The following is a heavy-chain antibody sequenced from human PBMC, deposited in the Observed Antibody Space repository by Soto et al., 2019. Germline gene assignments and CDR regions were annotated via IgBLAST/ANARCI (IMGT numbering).Heavy chain of an antibody. V-gene: IGHV3-53*04. CDR2: IHSGGST. CDR1: GFTVSSNY. Sequence: VHLVESGGGLVQPGGSLRLSCAASGFTVSSNYMSWVRQAPAKGLEWVSIIHSGGSTYYGDSVKGRFTISRHNSKNTLYLQMNSLTAEDTGVYYCARDRSSTGWLDAFDIWGRGTMVTVSS. CDR3: ARDRSSTGWLDAFDI. D-gene: IGHD6-19*01. J-gene: IGHJ3*02.